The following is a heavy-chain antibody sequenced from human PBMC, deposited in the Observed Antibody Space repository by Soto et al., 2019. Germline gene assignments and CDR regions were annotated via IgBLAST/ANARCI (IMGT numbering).Heavy chain of an antibody. CDR3: AGGDYYHSSGYYFYYYTMDV. V-gene: IGHV4-39*01. D-gene: IGHD3-22*01. Sequence: SETLSLTCTVSDGSISSSSYYWGWIRQPPGKGLEWIGNVYYGGSTYYNPSLKSRVTISVETSKSQFSLKLSSVTAADTAVYYCAGGDYYHSSGYYFYYYTMDVWGQGTTVTVSS. CDR2: VYYGGST. CDR1: DGSISSSSYY. J-gene: IGHJ6*02.